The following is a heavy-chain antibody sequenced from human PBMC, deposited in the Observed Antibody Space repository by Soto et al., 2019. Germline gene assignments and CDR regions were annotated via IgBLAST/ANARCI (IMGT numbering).Heavy chain of an antibody. J-gene: IGHJ4*02. V-gene: IGHV4-4*02. Sequence: KTSVTLSLTCAVSGDSISTNNWWSWVRQPPGKGLEWIGEAYHNGLTNYNPSLKSRVTMSVDTSKNQFTLKLTSVTAADTAIYYCARDAAVPGESDRFDYWGQGTLVTVSS. CDR1: GDSISTNNW. CDR2: AYHNGLT. CDR3: ARDAAVPGESDRFDY. D-gene: IGHD6-19*01.